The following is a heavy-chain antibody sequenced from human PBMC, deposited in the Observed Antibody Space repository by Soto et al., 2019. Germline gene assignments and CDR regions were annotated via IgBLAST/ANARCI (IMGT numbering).Heavy chain of an antibody. J-gene: IGHJ4*02. CDR3: ARAPTGTTYYFDD. Sequence: QVLLQESGPGLVKASQTLSLTCTVSGGSVSSGGNYWSWIRQHPGKGLQRIGFIYYSGSTFYNPSLKRRVTISKDTSKNQFSLKLTSVTAADTAVYYCARAPTGTTYYFDDWGQGTLVTVSS. D-gene: IGHD1-7*01. CDR2: IYYSGST. CDR1: GGSVSSGGNY. V-gene: IGHV4-31*03.